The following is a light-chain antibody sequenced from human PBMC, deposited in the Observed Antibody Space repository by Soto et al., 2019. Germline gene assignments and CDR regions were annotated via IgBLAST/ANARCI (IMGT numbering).Light chain of an antibody. Sequence: DVQMTQSPSSLSASVGDRVTITCQAIHDIGTYLNWYQHKPGTAPKLLSFDTSHLATGVPARISGSGSVTYITFTITNLQAEYFAAYYRKQFASVPLTVGGGTLVEI. CDR2: DTS. CDR1: HDIGTY. CDR3: KQFASVPLT. J-gene: IGKJ4*02. V-gene: IGKV1-33*01.